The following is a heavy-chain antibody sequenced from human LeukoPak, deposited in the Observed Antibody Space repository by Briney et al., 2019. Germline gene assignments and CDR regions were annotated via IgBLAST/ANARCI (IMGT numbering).Heavy chain of an antibody. Sequence: ASVKVSCKASGYTFTSYDINWVRQATGQGLEWMGWMNPNSGNTGYAQKFQGRVTITRNTSISTAYMELSSPRSEDTAVYYCARDRNYDFWSGPYREYYFDYWGQGTLVTVSS. V-gene: IGHV1-8*03. D-gene: IGHD3-3*01. CDR1: GYTFTSYD. CDR2: MNPNSGNT. CDR3: ARDRNYDFWSGPYREYYFDY. J-gene: IGHJ4*02.